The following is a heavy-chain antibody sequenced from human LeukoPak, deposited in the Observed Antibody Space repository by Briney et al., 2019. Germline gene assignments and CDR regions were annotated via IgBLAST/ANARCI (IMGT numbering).Heavy chain of an antibody. CDR1: GYTFTGYY. CDR3: ARDNNHSSGYARYYYYYYGMDV. Sequence: ASVKVSCKASGYTFTGYYMHWVRQAPGQGLEWMGWINPNSGGTNYAQKFQGRVTMTRDTSISTAYMELSRLRSDDTAVYYCARDNNHSSGYARYYYYYYGMDVWGQGTTVTVSS. V-gene: IGHV1-2*02. D-gene: IGHD3-22*01. J-gene: IGHJ6*02. CDR2: INPNSGGT.